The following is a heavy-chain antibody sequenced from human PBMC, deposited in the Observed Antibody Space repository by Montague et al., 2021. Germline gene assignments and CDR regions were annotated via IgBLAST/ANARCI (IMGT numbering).Heavy chain of an antibody. J-gene: IGHJ4*02. Sequence: SETLSLTCSVSGDSINGWYWSWIRQPPGKGLEWIGSVFYSGATNYNPSLKSRVTMSADTSKNQDSLKVNSVTAADTAVYYCARQGFYESGGFFIWGLGTLVTVS. V-gene: IGHV4-59*01. CDR3: ARQGFYESGGFFI. CDR1: GDSINGWY. CDR2: VFYSGAT. D-gene: IGHD3-22*01.